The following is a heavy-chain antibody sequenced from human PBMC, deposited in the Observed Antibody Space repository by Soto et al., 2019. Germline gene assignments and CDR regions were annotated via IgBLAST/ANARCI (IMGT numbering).Heavy chain of an antibody. CDR2: IKQDGSKK. Sequence: EVQVVESGGNLVQPGGSLRLSCAASGFTLSDYWMTWVRQAPGKGLEWLANIKQDGSKKHYVDSVKGRFTISRDNAENSLYLKMNSLRAEDTAVYFCTRDLSPWNDAAWYDAFDIWGQGTMVTVSS. J-gene: IGHJ3*02. V-gene: IGHV3-7*01. CDR3: TRDLSPWNDAAWYDAFDI. CDR1: GFTLSDYW. D-gene: IGHD1-1*01.